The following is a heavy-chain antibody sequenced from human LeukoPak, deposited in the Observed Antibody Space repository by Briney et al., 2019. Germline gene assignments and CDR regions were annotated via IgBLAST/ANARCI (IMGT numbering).Heavy chain of an antibody. Sequence: SETLSLTCTVSGGSISSYYWSWIRQPPGKGLEWIGYIYYSGSTNYNPSLKSRVTISVDTSKNQFSLKLSSVTAADTAVYYCARGFTDGYSSSWALDYWGQGTLVTVSS. CDR1: GGSISSYY. D-gene: IGHD6-13*01. CDR2: IYYSGST. J-gene: IGHJ4*02. CDR3: ARGFTDGYSSSWALDY. V-gene: IGHV4-59*01.